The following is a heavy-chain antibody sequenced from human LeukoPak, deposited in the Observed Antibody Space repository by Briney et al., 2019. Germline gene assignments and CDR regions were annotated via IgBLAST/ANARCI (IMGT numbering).Heavy chain of an antibody. Sequence: GGSLRLSCAASGFTFSSYSMNWVRQAPGKGLEWVSSISSSSSYIYYADSVKGRFTISRDNSKNTLYLQMNSLRAEDTAVYYCARTYYDFWSGQGYYFDYWGQGTLVTVSS. V-gene: IGHV3-21*04. CDR1: GFTFSSYS. CDR2: ISSSSSYI. D-gene: IGHD3-3*01. J-gene: IGHJ4*02. CDR3: ARTYYDFWSGQGYYFDY.